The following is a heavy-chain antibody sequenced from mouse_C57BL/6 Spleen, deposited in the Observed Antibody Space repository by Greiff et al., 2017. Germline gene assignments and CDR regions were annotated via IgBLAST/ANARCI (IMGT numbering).Heavy chain of an antibody. CDR2: IHPNSGST. D-gene: IGHD2-3*01. J-gene: IGHJ1*03. CDR3: ARVYDGYYWYFDV. V-gene: IGHV1-64*01. Sequence: QVQLQQPGAGLVKPGASVKLSCKASGYTFTSYWMHWVKQRPGQGLEWIGMIHPNSGSTNYNEKFKSKATLTVDKSSSTAYMQLSSLTSEDSAVYYCARVYDGYYWYFDVWGTGTTVTVSS. CDR1: GYTFTSYW.